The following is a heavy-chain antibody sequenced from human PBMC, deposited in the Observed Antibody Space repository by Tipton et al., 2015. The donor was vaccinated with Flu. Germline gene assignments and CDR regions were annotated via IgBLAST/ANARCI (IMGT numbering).Heavy chain of an antibody. CDR3: ARDGDYSDSSGYYEVYDY. V-gene: IGHV3-7*01. Sequence: GSLRLSCAASGFTFNSYWMSWVRQAPGKGLEWVANIKQDGSEIYYVDSVKGRFTISRDNAKNSLYLQMNTLRAEDTAVYYCARDGDYSDSSGYYEVYDYWGQGTLDTVSS. CDR1: GFTFNSYW. D-gene: IGHD3-22*01. J-gene: IGHJ4*02. CDR2: IKQDGSEI.